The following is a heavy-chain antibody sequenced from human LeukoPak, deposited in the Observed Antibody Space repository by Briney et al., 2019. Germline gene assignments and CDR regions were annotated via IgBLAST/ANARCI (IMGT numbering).Heavy chain of an antibody. J-gene: IGHJ4*02. Sequence: PGGSLRLSCAASGFPFDDYGMTWVRQAPGKGLEWVSYISSSGSTIYYADSVKGRFTISRDNAKNSLYLQMNSLRAEDTAVYYCARQSSGTTRSYYFDYWGQGTLVTVSS. D-gene: IGHD1-1*01. CDR2: ISSSGSTI. CDR1: GFPFDDYG. CDR3: ARQSSGTTRSYYFDY. V-gene: IGHV3-11*04.